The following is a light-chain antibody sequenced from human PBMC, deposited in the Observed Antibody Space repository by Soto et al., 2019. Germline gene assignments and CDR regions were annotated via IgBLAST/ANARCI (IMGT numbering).Light chain of an antibody. J-gene: IGKJ1*01. V-gene: IGKV1-5*03. CDR1: QSISTW. CDR2: KAS. CDR3: QQYNSYPWT. Sequence: DIQLTQSPSTLSASIGDRVTITCRASQSISTWLAWYQQKPGTAPKLLIYKASTLEGGVPSRFSGSRSGTEFTLTVSSPQPDDVATYYCQQYNSYPWTFGQGTKVDIK.